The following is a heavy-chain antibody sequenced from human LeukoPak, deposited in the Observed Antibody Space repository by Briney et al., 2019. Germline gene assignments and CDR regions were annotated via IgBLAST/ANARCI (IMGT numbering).Heavy chain of an antibody. CDR2: IVPIFGTA. V-gene: IGHV1-69*13. J-gene: IGHJ4*02. Sequence: ASVNVSCTASGGTFSSYAISWVRQAPGQGREWMGGIVPIFGTANYAQKFQGRVTITADESTSTAYMELSSLRSEDTAVYYCAGYYYDSSGYMQSWGQGTLVTVSS. D-gene: IGHD3-22*01. CDR3: AGYYYDSSGYMQS. CDR1: GGTFSSYA.